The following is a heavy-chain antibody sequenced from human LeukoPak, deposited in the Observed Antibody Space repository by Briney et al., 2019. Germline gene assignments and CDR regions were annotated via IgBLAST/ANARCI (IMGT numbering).Heavy chain of an antibody. D-gene: IGHD6-6*01. CDR3: ARELTTSSSSGFYYYYGMDV. Sequence: PSETLSLTCTVSGGSISSHYWSWIRQPAGKGLEWIGRIYTSGSTNHNPSLKSRVTISVDTSKNQFSLKLSSVTAADTAVYYCARELTTSSSSGFYYYYGMDVWGQGTTVTVSS. CDR1: GGSISSHY. J-gene: IGHJ6*02. CDR2: IYTSGST. V-gene: IGHV4-4*07.